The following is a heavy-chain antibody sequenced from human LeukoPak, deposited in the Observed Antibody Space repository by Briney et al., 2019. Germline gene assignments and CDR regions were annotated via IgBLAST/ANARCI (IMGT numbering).Heavy chain of an antibody. D-gene: IGHD3-22*01. CDR3: ARLQSYYDITGYYWYFDL. J-gene: IGHJ2*01. CDR1: GGSIRSYY. V-gene: IGHV4-59*08. CDR2: IYYSGST. Sequence: SETLSLTCTVSGGSIRSYYWSWIRQPPGKGLEWIGYIYYSGSTNYNPSLKSRVTMSVDTSKNQFSLKLSSVTAADTAVYHCARLQSYYDITGYYWYFDLWGRSTLVTVSS.